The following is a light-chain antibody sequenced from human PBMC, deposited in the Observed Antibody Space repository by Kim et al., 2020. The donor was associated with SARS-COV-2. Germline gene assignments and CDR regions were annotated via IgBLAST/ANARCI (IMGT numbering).Light chain of an antibody. J-gene: IGKJ2*01. V-gene: IGKV1-5*03. Sequence: DIQLTQSPSNLSASVGDRVTITCRASQNIDNWLAWYQQKPGRAPNLLIYLASTLENGVPSRFSGSGSGTEFTLTITSLQPDDFATYYCQHYSRFPYTFGQGTKLEI. CDR1: QNIDNW. CDR2: LAS. CDR3: QHYSRFPYT.